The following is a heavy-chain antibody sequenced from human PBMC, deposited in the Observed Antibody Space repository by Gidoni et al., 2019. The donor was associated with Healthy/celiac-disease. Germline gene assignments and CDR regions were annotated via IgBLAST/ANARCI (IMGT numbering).Heavy chain of an antibody. V-gene: IGHV3-30*03. J-gene: IGHJ4*02. Sequence: QVQLVESGGGVVQPGRSLRLSCAASGFTFSSYGMHWVRQAPGKGLEWVAVISYDGSNKYNADSVKGRFTISRDNSKNTLYLQMNSLRAEDTAVYYCARDSARPFDYWGQGTLVTVSS. CDR3: ARDSARPFDY. CDR1: GFTFSSYG. CDR2: ISYDGSNK.